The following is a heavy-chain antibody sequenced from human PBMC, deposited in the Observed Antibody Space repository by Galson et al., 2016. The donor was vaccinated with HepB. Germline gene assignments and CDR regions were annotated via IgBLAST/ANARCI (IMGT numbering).Heavy chain of an antibody. Sequence: SLRLSCAASGFTFSYHVMSWVRQAPGRGLEWVSTITGRGTFYADSVAGRFTISRDDSKNTVYLQMNGLRAEDTAVYYCAKDLWLRGFHYLDYWGQGTLVTVSS. CDR2: ITGRGT. D-gene: IGHD3-10*01. CDR1: GFTFSYHV. J-gene: IGHJ4*02. V-gene: IGHV3-23*01. CDR3: AKDLWLRGFHYLDY.